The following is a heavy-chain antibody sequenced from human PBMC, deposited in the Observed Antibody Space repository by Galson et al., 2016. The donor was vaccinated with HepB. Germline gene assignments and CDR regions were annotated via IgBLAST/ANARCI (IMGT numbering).Heavy chain of an antibody. CDR1: GGSVSSASYF. J-gene: IGHJ4*02. CDR2: IYYTGST. V-gene: IGHV4-61*01. Sequence: SETLSLTCTVSGGSVSSASYFWSWIRQPPGKGLEWIGDIYYTGSTNYNPSLKSRVTISVDTSKNQFSLKLSSMTAADTAVYYCARVDGFGEPLYFDYWGQGTLVTVSS. CDR3: ARVDGFGEPLYFDY. D-gene: IGHD3-10*01.